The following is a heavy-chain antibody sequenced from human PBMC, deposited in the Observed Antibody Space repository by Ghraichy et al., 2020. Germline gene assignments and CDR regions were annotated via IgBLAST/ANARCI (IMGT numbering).Heavy chain of an antibody. CDR2: ISSSGSTI. D-gene: IGHD3-22*01. V-gene: IGHV3-11*01. CDR3: ARENYYDSSGYYYYGMDV. J-gene: IGHJ6*02. CDR1: GFTFSDYY. Sequence: LSLTCAASGFTFSDYYMSWIRQAPGKGLEWVSYISSSGSTIYYADSVKGRFTISRDNAKNSLYLQMNSLRAEDTAVYYCARENYYDSSGYYYYGMDVWGQGTTVTVSS.